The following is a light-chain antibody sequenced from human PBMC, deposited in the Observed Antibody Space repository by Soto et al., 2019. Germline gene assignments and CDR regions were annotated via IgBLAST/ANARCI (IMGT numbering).Light chain of an antibody. CDR2: DVN. CDR3: TSWTTSIPMI. V-gene: IGLV2-14*03. CDR1: SSDIGAYNF. Sequence: QSVRTQPASVSGSPGQSITISCTGTSSDIGAYNFVSWYQQHPGKAPELMLYDVNIRPSGVSNRFSGSKSGNTASLTISGLQAEDEADYYCTSWTTSIPMILGGET. J-gene: IGLJ2*01.